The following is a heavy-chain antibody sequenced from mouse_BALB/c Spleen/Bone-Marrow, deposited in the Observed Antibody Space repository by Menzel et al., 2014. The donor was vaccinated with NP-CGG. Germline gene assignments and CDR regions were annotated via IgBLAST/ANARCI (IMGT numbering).Heavy chain of an antibody. CDR2: IYPGSGRT. D-gene: IGHD2-10*01. V-gene: IGHV1S22*01. Sequence: LQQSGSELVRPGASVKLSCKASGYTFTSYWMHWVRQRHGQGLEWIGNIYPGSGRTYYDEMFKNKVSLTVDTSSSTAYMHLSSLTSEDSAVYYCTRREGAYYGNYVGYFDYWGQGTTLTVSS. CDR3: TRREGAYYGNYVGYFDY. CDR1: GYTFTSYW. J-gene: IGHJ2*01.